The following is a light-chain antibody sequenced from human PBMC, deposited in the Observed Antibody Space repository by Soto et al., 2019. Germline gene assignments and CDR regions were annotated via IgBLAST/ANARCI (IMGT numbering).Light chain of an antibody. CDR3: CSYAGTRTFI. Sequence: QSALTQPASVSGSPGQSITVSCTGTSTDVGRYNLVSWYQQHPGKAPKLIIYEGSKRPSGLFNRFSGSKSGNTASLTISGLQAEDEADYYCCSYAGTRTFILGGGTKLTV. CDR1: STDVGRYNL. V-gene: IGLV2-23*01. J-gene: IGLJ2*01. CDR2: EGS.